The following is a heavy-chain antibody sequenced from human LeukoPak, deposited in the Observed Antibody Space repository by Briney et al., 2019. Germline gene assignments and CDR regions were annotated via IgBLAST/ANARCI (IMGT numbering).Heavy chain of an antibody. Sequence: SVKVSCKPSGGTFYNYTISWVRQAPGQGLEWMGGIIPLFDTVNYAQKFQGRVTIIADKSTSTAYMELSSLRSEDTAVYYCARKYSSGWYGAFDIWGQGTMVTVSS. D-gene: IGHD6-19*01. CDR1: GGTFYNYT. CDR2: IIPLFDTV. J-gene: IGHJ3*02. CDR3: ARKYSSGWYGAFDI. V-gene: IGHV1-69*06.